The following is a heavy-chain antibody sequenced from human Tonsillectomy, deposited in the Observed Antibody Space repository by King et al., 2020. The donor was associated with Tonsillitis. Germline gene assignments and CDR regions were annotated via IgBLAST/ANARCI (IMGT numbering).Heavy chain of an antibody. D-gene: IGHD3-22*01. J-gene: IGHJ3*02. CDR3: ARGLYDSNAFDI. CDR1: GFTFSSHG. Sequence: VQLVESGGGVVQPGRSLRLSCAASGFTFSSHGMHWVRQAPGKGLEWVAVMWYDGNNTYYADSVKGRFTISRDISKKKLYLQMNSLRAEDTAVFYCARGLYDSNAFDIWGQGTMVTVSS. CDR2: MWYDGNNT. V-gene: IGHV3-33*01.